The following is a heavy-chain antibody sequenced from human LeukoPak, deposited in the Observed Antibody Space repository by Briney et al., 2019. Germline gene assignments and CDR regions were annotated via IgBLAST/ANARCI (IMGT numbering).Heavy chain of an antibody. Sequence: GGSLRLSCAASGFTFSDYVMGWVRQAPGKGLEWVSGISGSGERTHYADSVKGRFTISRDNSKNTLYLQMNSLRVEDTAIYYCTKDSSMVRGDYDYFDYWGQGTLVTVSS. CDR2: ISGSGERT. V-gene: IGHV3-23*01. D-gene: IGHD3-10*01. CDR3: TKDSSMVRGDYDYFDY. J-gene: IGHJ4*02. CDR1: GFTFSDYV.